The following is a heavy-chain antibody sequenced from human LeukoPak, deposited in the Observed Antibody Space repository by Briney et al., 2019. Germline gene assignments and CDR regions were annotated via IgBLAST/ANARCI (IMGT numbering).Heavy chain of an antibody. V-gene: IGHV1-3*01. CDR3: ARVGFSSTWYTVDY. CDR2: INAGNGDT. Sequence: ASVKVSCKASGYTFTTYGIQWVRQAPGQRLEWMGWINAGNGDTKYSQKFQGRVTITRDTSASTVYMELSSLRSEDTAVYYCARVGFSSTWYTVDYWGQGTLVTASS. J-gene: IGHJ4*02. D-gene: IGHD6-13*01. CDR1: GYTFTTYG.